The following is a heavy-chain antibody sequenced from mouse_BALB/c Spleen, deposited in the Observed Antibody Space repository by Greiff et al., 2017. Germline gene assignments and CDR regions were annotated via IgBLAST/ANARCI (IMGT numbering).Heavy chain of an antibody. J-gene: IGHJ4*01. CDR3: AHYYYGSSYAMDY. CDR1: GYSITSGYY. Sequence: ESGPGLVKPSQSLSLTCSVTGYSITSGYYWNWIRQFPGNKLEWMGYISYDGSNNYNPSLKNRISITRDTSKNQFFLKLNSVTTEDTATYYCAHYYYGSSYAMDYWGQGTSVTVSS. CDR2: ISYDGSN. V-gene: IGHV3-6*02. D-gene: IGHD1-1*01.